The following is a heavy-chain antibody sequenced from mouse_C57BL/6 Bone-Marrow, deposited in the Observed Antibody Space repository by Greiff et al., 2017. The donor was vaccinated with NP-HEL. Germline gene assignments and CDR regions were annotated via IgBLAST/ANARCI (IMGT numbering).Heavy chain of an antibody. CDR3: AGDYGRHWYFDV. CDR2: TFYSGIT. V-gene: IGHV3-3*01. D-gene: IGHD1-1*01. J-gene: IGHJ1*03. Sequence: EVQLQESGPSLVRPSQTLSLTCTVTGFSINSDCYWIWIRQFPGNKLEYIGYTFYSGITYYNPSLESRTYITRDTSKNQFSLKLSSVTTEDTATYYCAGDYGRHWYFDVWGTGTTVTVSS. CDR1: GFSINSDCY.